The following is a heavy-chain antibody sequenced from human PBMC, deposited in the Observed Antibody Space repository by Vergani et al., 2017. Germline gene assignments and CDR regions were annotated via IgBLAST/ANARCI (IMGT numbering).Heavy chain of an antibody. CDR2: IHNRGKT. Sequence: QVRLEESGPGLVKLSETLSFTCPVSGYSTGSGFYWAWIRQCPGGGLQWLTSIHNRGKTYHNPSLKSRVSVSQYTSKNRFSLNLTSVTATDTAVYYCARSQGDYWYFGLWGPGSLGTVSS. D-gene: IGHD2-21*01. V-gene: IGHV4-38-2*01. J-gene: IGHJ2*01. CDR1: GYSTGSGFY. CDR3: ARSQGDYWYFGL.